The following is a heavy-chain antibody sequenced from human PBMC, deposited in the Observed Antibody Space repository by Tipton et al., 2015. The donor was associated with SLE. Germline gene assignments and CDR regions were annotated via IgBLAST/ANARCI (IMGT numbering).Heavy chain of an antibody. V-gene: IGHV3-66*02. CDR2: IYSGGTT. CDR3: ARVIAAPPYGMDV. J-gene: IGHJ6*02. CDR1: GFTFSYYW. D-gene: IGHD6-13*01. Sequence: GSLRLSCAASGFTFSYYWMSWVRQAPGKGLEWVSVIYSGGTTYYADSVKGRFTISRDNSKNTLYLQMNSLRAEDTAVYYCARVIAAPPYGMDVWGQGTTVTVSS.